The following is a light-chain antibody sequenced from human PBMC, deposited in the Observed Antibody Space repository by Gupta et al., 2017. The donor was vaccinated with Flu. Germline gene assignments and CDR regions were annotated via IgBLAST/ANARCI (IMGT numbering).Light chain of an antibody. Sequence: ERVLTQSPGTLSLSPGERATLSSRASHTVSNRYLAWYQQKGGQAPRLLIYDASNRATGIPDRFSGSGSGTDFTLTISRLEPEDFAVYYCQQYGSPHRFTFGPGTRLEIK. CDR1: HTVSNRY. J-gene: IGKJ3*01. CDR2: DAS. CDR3: QQYGSPHRFT. V-gene: IGKV3-20*01.